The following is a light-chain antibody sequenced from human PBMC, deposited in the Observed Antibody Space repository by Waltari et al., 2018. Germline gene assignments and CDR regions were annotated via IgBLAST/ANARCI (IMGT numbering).Light chain of an antibody. J-gene: IGKJ1*01. V-gene: IGKV4-1*01. CDR3: QQYYSTPQT. Sequence: DIVMTQSPDSLAVSLGERATINCKSSQSVLYSSNNKNYLAWYQQKPGQPPKLRIYWASTREAGGPDRVSGSGSGTDFTLTISSLQAEDVAVYYCQQYYSTPQTFGQGTKVEIK. CDR1: QSVLYSSNNKNY. CDR2: WAS.